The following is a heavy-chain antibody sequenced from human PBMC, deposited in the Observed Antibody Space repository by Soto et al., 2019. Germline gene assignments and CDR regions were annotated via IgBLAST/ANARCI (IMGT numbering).Heavy chain of an antibody. Sequence: QVQLQESGPGLVKPSQTLSLTCTVSGDSINTVNYYWSWIRQSPDKGLEWIGRIYHGGSTYNNPSLTSRVTISVDTSNNQFSLKLSSVSAADTAVYYCARGPSGDKIDFWGQGTLVTVSS. D-gene: IGHD7-27*01. V-gene: IGHV4-30-4*01. J-gene: IGHJ4*02. CDR3: ARGPSGDKIDF. CDR1: GDSINTVNYY. CDR2: IYHGGST.